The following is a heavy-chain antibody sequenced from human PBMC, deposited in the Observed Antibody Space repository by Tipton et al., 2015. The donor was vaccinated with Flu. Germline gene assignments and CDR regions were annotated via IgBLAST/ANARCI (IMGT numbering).Heavy chain of an antibody. CDR3: ARSTVTAPHFDT. CDR1: SGSIRSTNYF. Sequence: TLSLTCTVSSGSIRSTNYFCAWIRQPPGKGLEWIGYIFHSGSTSYNPSLKTRVTISIDTSKNQFSLKLSSVTAADTATYYCARSTVTAPHFDTWGQGTLVTVSS. V-gene: IGHV4-61*05. D-gene: IGHD4-17*01. CDR2: IFHSGST. J-gene: IGHJ5*02.